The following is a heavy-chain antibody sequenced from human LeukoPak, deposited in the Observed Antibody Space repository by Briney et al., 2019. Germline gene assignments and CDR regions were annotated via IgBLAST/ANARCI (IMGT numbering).Heavy chain of an antibody. V-gene: IGHV4-4*09. D-gene: IGHD2-21*01. J-gene: IGHJ4*02. Sequence: SETPSLTSTVSGVSMSAYQWSWVRQSPEKGLEWIGCINTKGETSYNPSLKSRVTTSVDTSKSQFSLRLTSVTAADTAVYYCATSNDAKIAPFDHWGQGAPVTVSS. CDR1: GVSMSAYQ. CDR2: INTKGET. CDR3: ATSNDAKIAPFDH.